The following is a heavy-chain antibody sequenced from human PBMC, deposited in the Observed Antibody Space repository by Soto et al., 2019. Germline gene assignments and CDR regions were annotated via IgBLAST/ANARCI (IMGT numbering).Heavy chain of an antibody. V-gene: IGHV1-69*01. Sequence: QVHLVQSGAEVKKPGSSVKVSCMASGGAFSTSGISWVRQAPGQGLEWVGRIVPLLGTPNYAQTFQGRVTLTADASTSTAYMELRSLRSEDTGVYYCAREYSSGWSGYWGQGTVVTVSS. D-gene: IGHD6-19*01. CDR2: IVPLLGTP. CDR1: GGAFSTSG. J-gene: IGHJ4*02. CDR3: AREYSSGWSGY.